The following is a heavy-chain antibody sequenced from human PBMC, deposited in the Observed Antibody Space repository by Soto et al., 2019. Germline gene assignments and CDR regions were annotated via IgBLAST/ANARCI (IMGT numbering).Heavy chain of an antibody. CDR2: ISAYNGNT. Sequence: ASVKVSCKASGYTFTSYGISWVRQAPGQGLEWMGWISAYNGNTNYAQKLQGRVTMTTDTSTSTAYMELRSLRSDDTAVYYCARVAEHDVVLWFGKVGIYYYGIDVQDKETTGTASS. D-gene: IGHD3-10*01. CDR3: ARVAEHDVVLWFGKVGIYYYGIDV. V-gene: IGHV1-18*01. J-gene: IGHJ6*04. CDR1: GYTFTSYG.